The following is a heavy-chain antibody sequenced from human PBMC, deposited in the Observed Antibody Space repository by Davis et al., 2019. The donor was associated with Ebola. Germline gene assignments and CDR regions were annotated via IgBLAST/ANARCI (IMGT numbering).Heavy chain of an antibody. V-gene: IGHV4-59*01. J-gene: IGHJ4*02. CDR1: GGPFTGYY. Sequence: SETLSLTCAVSGGPFTGYYWSWIRQPPGKGLEWIGYIHYSGSSKYNPSLKSRVTMSTQTSKSQFSLKLSSVTAADTAVYYCARDIRLYDSSGFGYFDYWGQGNLVTVSS. CDR3: ARDIRLYDSSGFGYFDY. D-gene: IGHD3-22*01. CDR2: IHYSGSS.